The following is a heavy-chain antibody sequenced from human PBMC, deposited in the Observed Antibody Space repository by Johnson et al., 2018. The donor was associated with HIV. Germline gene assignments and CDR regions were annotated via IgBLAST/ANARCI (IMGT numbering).Heavy chain of an antibody. Sequence: QVQLVESGGGLVQPGGSLRLSCAASGFTFSSHGMHWVRQAPGKGLECVAVISYDGSNKYYADSVKGRFTISRDNSKNTLYLQMNSLRAGDTAVYYCARALGATYAFDIWGQGTMVTVSS. D-gene: IGHD1-26*01. CDR2: ISYDGSNK. V-gene: IGHV3-30*03. CDR1: GFTFSSHG. J-gene: IGHJ3*02. CDR3: ARALGATYAFDI.